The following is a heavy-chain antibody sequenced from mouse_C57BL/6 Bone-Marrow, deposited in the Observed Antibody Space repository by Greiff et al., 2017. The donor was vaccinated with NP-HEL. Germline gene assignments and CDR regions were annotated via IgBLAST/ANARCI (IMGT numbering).Heavy chain of an antibody. D-gene: IGHD2-1*01. CDR2: IDPSDSYT. CDR3: ARSPYGNHEGWYFDV. CDR1: GYTFTSYW. J-gene: IGHJ1*03. V-gene: IGHV1-59*01. Sequence: QVQLQQPGAELVRPGTSVKLSCKASGYTFTSYWMHWVKQRPGQGLEWIGVIDPSDSYTNYNQKFKGKATLTVDTSSSTAYMQLSSLTSEDSAVYYCARSPYGNHEGWYFDVWGTGTTVTVSS.